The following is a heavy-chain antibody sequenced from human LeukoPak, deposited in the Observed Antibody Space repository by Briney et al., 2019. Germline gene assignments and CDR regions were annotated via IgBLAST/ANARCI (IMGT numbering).Heavy chain of an antibody. Sequence: GGSLRLSCAASGFTFSNAWMSWVRQAPGKGLEWVSYISSTSSTIYYADSVKGRFTISRDNAKNSLFLQMNSLRDEDTAVYYCARGSEGYSSGRYGRYFDYWGQGTLVTVSS. CDR1: GFTFSNAW. D-gene: IGHD6-19*01. J-gene: IGHJ4*02. CDR3: ARGSEGYSSGRYGRYFDY. CDR2: ISSTSSTI. V-gene: IGHV3-48*02.